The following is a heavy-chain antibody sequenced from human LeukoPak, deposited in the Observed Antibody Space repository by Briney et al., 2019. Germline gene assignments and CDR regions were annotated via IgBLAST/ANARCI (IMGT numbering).Heavy chain of an antibody. CDR3: ARDRELRITLGGAAWFDP. V-gene: IGHV1-46*01. CDR1: GYIFTKYY. CDR2: INPSGGSA. J-gene: IGHJ5*02. Sequence: ASVKVSCKASGYIFTKYYMHWLRQAPGQGLEWMGIINPSGGSATYAQKFQGRVTTTSDTSTNTAYMELSGLRSEDTAIYYCARDRELRITLGGAAWFDPWGQGTLVTVSS. D-gene: IGHD3-16*01.